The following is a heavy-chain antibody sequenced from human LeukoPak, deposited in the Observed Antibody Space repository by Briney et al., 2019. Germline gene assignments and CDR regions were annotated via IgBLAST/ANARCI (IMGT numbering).Heavy chain of an antibody. D-gene: IGHD3-22*01. CDR3: ARWFYYDSSGYYSPL. CDR2: IHYSGTS. Sequence: PSETLSLTCTVSGGSIGSYYWSWIRQPPGKGLEWIGYIHYSGTSNYNPSFKSRVIISVDTSKNQLSLKLTSVAAADTAVYYCARWFYYDSSGYYSPLWGQGTLVTVSS. CDR1: GGSIGSYY. J-gene: IGHJ4*02. V-gene: IGHV4-59*01.